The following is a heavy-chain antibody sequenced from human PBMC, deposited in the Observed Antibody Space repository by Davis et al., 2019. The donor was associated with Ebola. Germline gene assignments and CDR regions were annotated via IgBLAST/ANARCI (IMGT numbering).Heavy chain of an antibody. CDR3: ARLYYYGSGGYYTIDY. CDR2: IFSNDEK. Sequence: ETLSLTCTVSGCSVSNYYWSWIRQPPGKALEWLAHIFSNDEKSYSTSLKSRLTISKDTSKSQVVLTMTNMDPVDTATYYCARLYYYGSGGYYTIDYWGQGTLVTVSS. V-gene: IGHV2-26*01. D-gene: IGHD3-10*01. J-gene: IGHJ4*02. CDR1: GCSVSNYYW.